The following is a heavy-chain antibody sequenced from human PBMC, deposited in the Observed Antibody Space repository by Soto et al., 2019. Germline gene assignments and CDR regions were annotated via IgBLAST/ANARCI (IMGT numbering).Heavy chain of an antibody. V-gene: IGHV4-30-4*01. Sequence: TLSLTCTVSGGSISSGDYYWSWIRQPPGKGLEWIGYILYSGTTNYNPSLESRLTISVDTSKNQFSLKLTSVTAAGTAVYYCARNGALDYWGRGTLVTVSS. J-gene: IGHJ4*02. CDR3: ARNGALDY. D-gene: IGHD2-8*01. CDR1: GGSISSGDYY. CDR2: ILYSGTT.